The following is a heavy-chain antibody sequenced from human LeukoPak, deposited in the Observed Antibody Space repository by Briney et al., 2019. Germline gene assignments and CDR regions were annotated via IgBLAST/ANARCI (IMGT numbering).Heavy chain of an antibody. CDR3: AKEGEFPFDY. Sequence: GGSLRLSCAASRFTFSSYGMHWVRRAPGKGLEWVAVISYDGSNKYYADSVKGRFTISRDNSKNTLYLQMNSLRAEDTAVYYCAKEGEFPFDYWGQGTLVTVSS. J-gene: IGHJ4*02. D-gene: IGHD3-16*01. CDR1: RFTFSSYG. V-gene: IGHV3-30*18. CDR2: ISYDGSNK.